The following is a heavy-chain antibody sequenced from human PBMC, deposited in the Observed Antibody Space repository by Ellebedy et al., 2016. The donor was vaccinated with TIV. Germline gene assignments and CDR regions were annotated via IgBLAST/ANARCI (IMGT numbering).Heavy chain of an antibody. Sequence: SETLSLTXNVSGGSLSRTSYYWNWIRQHPGKGLEWIGYIYYTGSTYYNPSLRSRVTISLDTSKNHFSLKLNAVTAADTAVYYCARETTLFGVLDYWGQGNLVTVSS. J-gene: IGHJ4*02. CDR1: GGSLSRTSYY. V-gene: IGHV4-31*03. CDR3: ARETTLFGVLDY. D-gene: IGHD3-3*01. CDR2: IYYTGST.